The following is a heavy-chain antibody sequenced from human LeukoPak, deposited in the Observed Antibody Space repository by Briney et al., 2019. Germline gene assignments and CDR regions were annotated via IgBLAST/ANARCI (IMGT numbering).Heavy chain of an antibody. CDR3: ARGPKIVVVPAAISHMVWFDP. J-gene: IGHJ5*02. CDR1: GGSISSGDCY. CDR2: IYYSGST. V-gene: IGHV4-30-4*01. Sequence: PSETLSLTCTVSGGSISSGDCYWSWIRQPPGKGLEWIGYIYYSGSTYYNPSLKSRVTISVDRSKNQFSLKLSSVTAADTAVYYCARGPKIVVVPAAISHMVWFDPWGQGTLVTVSS. D-gene: IGHD2-2*01.